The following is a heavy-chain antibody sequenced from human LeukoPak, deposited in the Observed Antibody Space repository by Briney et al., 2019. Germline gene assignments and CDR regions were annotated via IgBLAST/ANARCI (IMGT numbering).Heavy chain of an antibody. D-gene: IGHD6-19*01. V-gene: IGHV3-53*01. CDR3: ASPKAMSSGWYWPFDY. J-gene: IGHJ4*02. CDR1: GFTVSSNY. Sequence: GGSLRLSCAASGFTVSSNYMSWVRQAPGKGLEWVSVIYSGGSTYYADSVKGRFTISRDNSKNTLCLQMNSLRAEDTAVYYCASPKAMSSGWYWPFDYWGQGTLVTVSS. CDR2: IYSGGST.